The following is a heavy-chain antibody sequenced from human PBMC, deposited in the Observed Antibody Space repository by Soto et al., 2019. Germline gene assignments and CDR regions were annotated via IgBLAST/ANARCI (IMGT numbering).Heavy chain of an antibody. CDR3: ARQIAAAGAYRDY. D-gene: IGHD6-13*01. J-gene: IGHJ4*02. V-gene: IGHV4-34*01. CDR2: IDHSGST. CDR1: GGSFSGYY. Sequence: QVQLQQWGAGLLKPSETLSLTCAVYGGSFSGYYWSWIRQPPGKGLEWIGEIDHSGSTNYNPSLKSQVTASVHTATTQCSLRPSSVTAAATAVYYWARQIAAAGAYRDYCGQVTLVAFSS.